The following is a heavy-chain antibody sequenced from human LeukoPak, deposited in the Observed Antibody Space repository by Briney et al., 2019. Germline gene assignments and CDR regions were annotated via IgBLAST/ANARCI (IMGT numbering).Heavy chain of an antibody. CDR2: IIPIFGTA. CDR1: GGTFSSYA. V-gene: IGHV1-69*05. D-gene: IGHD3-22*01. J-gene: IGHJ4*02. CDR3: ASGYYYDSSGYSYYFDY. Sequence: SVKVSCKASGGTFSSYAISWLRQAPGQGLEWMGRIIPIFGTANYAQKFQGRVTIATDESTSTAYMELSSLRSEDTAVYYCASGYYYDSSGYSYYFDYWGQGTLVTVSS.